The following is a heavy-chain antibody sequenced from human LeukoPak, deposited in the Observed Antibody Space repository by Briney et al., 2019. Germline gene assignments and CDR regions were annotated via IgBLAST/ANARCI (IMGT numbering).Heavy chain of an antibody. D-gene: IGHD3-22*01. V-gene: IGHV4-4*02. CDR3: AGLVGRYSSGLYYYYFDY. J-gene: IGHJ4*02. CDR1: GDSINSLDL. Sequence: SGTLSLTCTVSGDSINSLDLWSWVRQPPGKGLERIGEMYLSGTTHSNPSVKSRVTISIDKSKNQFFLNLSSVTAADTAVYYCAGLVGRYSSGLYYYYFDYWGQGTLVTVSS. CDR2: MYLSGTT.